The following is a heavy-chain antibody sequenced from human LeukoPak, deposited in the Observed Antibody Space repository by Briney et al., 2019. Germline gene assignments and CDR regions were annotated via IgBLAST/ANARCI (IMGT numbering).Heavy chain of an antibody. J-gene: IGHJ4*02. Sequence: AGGSLRLSCAASGFTVSSNYMSGVRQAPGKGLEWVSVIYSGGSTYYADSVKGRFTISRDNSKNTLYLQMNSLRAEDTAVYYCAREGQDSSGYKHFDYWGQGTLVTVSS. CDR1: GFTVSSNY. CDR3: AREGQDSSGYKHFDY. D-gene: IGHD3-22*01. V-gene: IGHV3-53*01. CDR2: IYSGGST.